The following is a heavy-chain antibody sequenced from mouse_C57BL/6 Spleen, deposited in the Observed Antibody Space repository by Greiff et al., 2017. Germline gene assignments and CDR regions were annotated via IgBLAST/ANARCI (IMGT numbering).Heavy chain of an antibody. Sequence: EVQGVESGGGLVQPGGSMKLSCVASGFTFSNYWMNWVRQSPEKGLEWVAQIRLKSDNYATHYAESVKGRFTISRDDSKSSVYLQMNNLRAEDTGIYYCTTSYAMDYWGQGTSVTVSS. CDR2: IRLKSDNYAT. CDR3: TTSYAMDY. V-gene: IGHV6-3*01. CDR1: GFTFSNYW. J-gene: IGHJ4*01.